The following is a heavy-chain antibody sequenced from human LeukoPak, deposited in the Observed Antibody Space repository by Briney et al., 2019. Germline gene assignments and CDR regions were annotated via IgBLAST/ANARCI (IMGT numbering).Heavy chain of an antibody. V-gene: IGHV3-21*01. Sequence: GGSLRLSCAASGFTFSSSSMNWVRQAPGKGLEWVSSISRSGRYIYFADSVKGRFTISRDNAKNSVSLQMNSLRGEDTAVYYCAKSLAPDRDWFDSWGQGTLVIVSS. CDR3: AKSLAPDRDWFDS. CDR1: GFTFSSSS. CDR2: ISRSGRYI. J-gene: IGHJ5*01. D-gene: IGHD5/OR15-5a*01.